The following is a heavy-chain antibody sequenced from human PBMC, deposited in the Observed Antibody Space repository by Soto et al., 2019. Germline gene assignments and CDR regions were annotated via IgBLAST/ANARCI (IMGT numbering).Heavy chain of an antibody. CDR2: ISYDGSNK. CDR3: AKGGTIYYYYYYMDV. CDR1: GFTFSSYG. Sequence: GVSLRLSCAASGFTFSSYGMHWVRQAPGKGLEWVAVISYDGSNKYYADSVKGRFTISRDNSKNTLYLQMNSLRAEDTAVYYCAKGGTIYYYYYYMDVWGKGTTVTVSS. V-gene: IGHV3-30*18. D-gene: IGHD3-3*01. J-gene: IGHJ6*03.